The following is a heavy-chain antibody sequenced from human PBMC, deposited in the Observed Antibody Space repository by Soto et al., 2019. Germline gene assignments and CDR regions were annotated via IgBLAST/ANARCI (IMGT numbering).Heavy chain of an antibody. CDR2: ISGGGDRT. J-gene: IGHJ2*01. CDR1: GFTYIICD. V-gene: IGHV3-23*01. CDR3: ARKVLGSTSRPDWWYFDL. Sequence: EVQLLESGGGLVQPGGSLRLSCVGSGFTYIICDMQWLRHSPGKGREWVSGISGGGDRTLDADPGKGRFTISRDNSKNTVNLQMNSLRADDTAVYYCARKVLGSTSRPDWWYFDLWGRGTLVTVSS. D-gene: IGHD2-2*01.